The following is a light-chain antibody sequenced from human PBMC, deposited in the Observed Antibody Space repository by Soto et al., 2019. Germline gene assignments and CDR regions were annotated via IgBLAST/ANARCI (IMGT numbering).Light chain of an antibody. CDR2: DVS. CDR1: SSDVGGYNY. CDR3: SSYTSSSTFHV. Sequence: QSVLTQPASVSGSPGQSITISCTGTSSDVGGYNYVSWYQQHPGKAPKLMIYDVSNRPSGVSNRFSGSKSGNTASLTISGLQAEDEADYHCSSYTSSSTFHVFGTGTKVTVL. V-gene: IGLV2-14*01. J-gene: IGLJ1*01.